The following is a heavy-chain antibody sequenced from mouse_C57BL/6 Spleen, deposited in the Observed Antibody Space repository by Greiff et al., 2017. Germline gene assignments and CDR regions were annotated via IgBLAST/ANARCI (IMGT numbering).Heavy chain of an antibody. J-gene: IGHJ2*01. CDR1: GFTFSDFY. CDR2: SRNKANDYTT. Sequence: EVMLVESGGGLVQSGRSLRLSCATSGFTFSDFYMEWVRQAPGKGLEWIAASRNKANDYTTEYSASVKGRFIVSRDTSQSILYLQMNALRAEDTASDYCARDVRGAFDYWGQGTTLTVSS. V-gene: IGHV7-1*01. CDR3: ARDVRGAFDY.